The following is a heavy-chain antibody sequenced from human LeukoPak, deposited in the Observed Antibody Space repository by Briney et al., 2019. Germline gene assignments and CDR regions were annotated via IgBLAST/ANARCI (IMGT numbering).Heavy chain of an antibody. CDR1: GGSISSYY. J-gene: IGHJ6*02. D-gene: IGHD2-2*01. V-gene: IGHV4-59*01. Sequence: SETLSLTCTVSGGSISSYYWSWIRQPPGKGLEWIGYIYYSGSTNYNPSLKSRVTISVDTSKNQFSLKLSSVTAADTAVYYCAREPVVPAANYYYYYGMDVWGQGTTVTVSS. CDR2: IYYSGST. CDR3: AREPVVPAANYYYYYGMDV.